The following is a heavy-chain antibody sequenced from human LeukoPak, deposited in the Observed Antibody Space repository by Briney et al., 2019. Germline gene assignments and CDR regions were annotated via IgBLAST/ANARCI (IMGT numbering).Heavy chain of an antibody. CDR3: ARRAEWGYSGYDPSLYYFDY. V-gene: IGHV4-59*08. J-gene: IGHJ4*02. CDR2: IYYSGST. Sequence: SETLSLTCTVSGGSISSYYWSWIRQPPGKGLEWIGYIYYSGSTNYNPSLKSRVTISVDTSKNQFSLRLNSVTAADTAVYYCARRAEWGYSGYDPSLYYFDYWGQGTLVTVSS. CDR1: GGSISSYY. D-gene: IGHD5-12*01.